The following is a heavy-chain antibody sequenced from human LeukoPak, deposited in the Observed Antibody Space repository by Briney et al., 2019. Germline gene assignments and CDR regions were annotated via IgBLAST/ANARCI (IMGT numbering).Heavy chain of an antibody. Sequence: SETLSLTCTVSGGSISSYYWSWIRQPPGKGLEWIGYIYYSGSTNYNPSLKSRVTISVDTSKNQFSLKLSSVTAADTAVYYCARKKYYDILTGYYIDAFDIWGQGTMVTVSS. CDR1: GGSISSYY. CDR3: ARKKYYDILTGYYIDAFDI. J-gene: IGHJ3*02. D-gene: IGHD3-9*01. V-gene: IGHV4-59*01. CDR2: IYYSGST.